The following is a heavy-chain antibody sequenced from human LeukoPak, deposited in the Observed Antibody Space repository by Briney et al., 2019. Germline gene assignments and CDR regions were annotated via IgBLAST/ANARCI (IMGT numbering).Heavy chain of an antibody. D-gene: IGHD3-10*01. Sequence: GGSLRLSCAASGFTFTDYAMTWVRQAPGRGLEWVSSVDGGGGGTYYADSVKGRFTISRDNSKDTLYLQMNGLRAEDTAVYFCAKQSAGSAAWYSLHYDFWGQGTLVTVSS. V-gene: IGHV3-23*01. CDR3: AKQSAGSAAWYSLHYDF. CDR2: VDGGGGGT. CDR1: GFTFTDYA. J-gene: IGHJ4*02.